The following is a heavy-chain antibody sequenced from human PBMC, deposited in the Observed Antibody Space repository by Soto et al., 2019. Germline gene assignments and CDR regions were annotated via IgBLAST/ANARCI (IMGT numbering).Heavy chain of an antibody. Sequence: GESLKISCKGSGYSFTSYWIGWVRQMPGKGLEWMGIIYPGDSDTRYSPSFQGQVTISADKSISTAYLQWSSLKASDTAMYYCAREHLKARILSPFDIWGQGTMVTVSS. CDR2: IYPGDSDT. CDR3: AREHLKARILSPFDI. V-gene: IGHV5-51*01. J-gene: IGHJ3*02. CDR1: GYSFTSYW. D-gene: IGHD2-15*01.